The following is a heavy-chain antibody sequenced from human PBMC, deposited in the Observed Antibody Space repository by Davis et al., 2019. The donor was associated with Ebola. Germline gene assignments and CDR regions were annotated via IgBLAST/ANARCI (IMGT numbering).Heavy chain of an antibody. CDR2: ISYDGSNK. D-gene: IGHD5-18*01. CDR3: ARGVGGTAMELDY. V-gene: IGHV3-30-3*01. CDR1: GFTFSSYA. J-gene: IGHJ4*02. Sequence: PGGSLRLSCAASGFTFSSYAMHWVRQAPGKGLEWVAVISYDGSNKYYADSVKGRFTISRDNSKNTLYLQMNSLRAEDTAVYYWARGVGGTAMELDYWGQGTLVTVSS.